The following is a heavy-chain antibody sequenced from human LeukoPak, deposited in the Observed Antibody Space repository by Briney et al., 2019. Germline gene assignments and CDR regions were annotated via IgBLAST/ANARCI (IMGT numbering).Heavy chain of an antibody. V-gene: IGHV1-2*02. D-gene: IGHD3-22*01. J-gene: IGHJ4*02. Sequence: ASVKVSCKASGYAFTGCYMHWVRQAPGQGLEWMGWINPNSGGTNYAQKFQGRVTMTRDTSISTAYMELSRLRSDDTAVYYCARDQSYYDSSGYYWAYWGQGTLVTVSS. CDR3: ARDQSYYDSSGYYWAY. CDR1: GYAFTGCY. CDR2: INPNSGGT.